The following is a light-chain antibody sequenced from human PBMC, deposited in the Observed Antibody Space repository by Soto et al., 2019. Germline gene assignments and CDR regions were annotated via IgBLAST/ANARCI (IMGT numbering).Light chain of an antibody. J-gene: IGLJ1*01. Sequence: QSALTQPRSVSGSPGQSVTVSCIGTSSDVGGYNYVSWFQHHPGKAPKLIIYEVSYRPSGVSNRFSGSKSGDTASLTISGLQAEDEADYYCSSFTNTITRYAFGTGTKLTVL. CDR1: SSDVGGYNY. V-gene: IGLV2-14*01. CDR2: EVS. CDR3: SSFTNTITRYA.